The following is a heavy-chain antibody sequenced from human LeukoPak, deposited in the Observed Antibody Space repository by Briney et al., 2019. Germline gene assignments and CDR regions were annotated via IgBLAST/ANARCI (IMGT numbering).Heavy chain of an antibody. CDR2: INPSGGST. CDR3: ARDENYGIFFNVDY. Sequence: GASVKVSCKASGYTFTSYYMHWVRQAPGQGLEWMGIINPSGGSTSYAQKFQGRVTMTRDMSTSTAYMELRSLRSDDTAVYYCARDENYGIFFNVDYWGQGTLVTVSS. D-gene: IGHD4-17*01. J-gene: IGHJ4*02. V-gene: IGHV1-46*01. CDR1: GYTFTSYY.